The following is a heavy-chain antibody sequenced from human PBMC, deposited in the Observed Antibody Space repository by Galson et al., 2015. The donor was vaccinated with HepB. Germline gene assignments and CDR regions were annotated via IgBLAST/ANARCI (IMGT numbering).Heavy chain of an antibody. CDR2: IKTDGSAK. CDR3: ARHGYYYDSSGYYYGY. D-gene: IGHD3-22*01. V-gene: IGHV3-7*03. CDR1: GFTYSNYW. Sequence: SLRLSCAVSGFTYSNYWMSWVRQAPGKGLEWVANIKTDGSAKYYVDSVKGRFTISRDNAKNSLYLQMNSLRVEDTAMYYCARHGYYYDSSGYYYGYWGQGTLVTVSS. J-gene: IGHJ4*02.